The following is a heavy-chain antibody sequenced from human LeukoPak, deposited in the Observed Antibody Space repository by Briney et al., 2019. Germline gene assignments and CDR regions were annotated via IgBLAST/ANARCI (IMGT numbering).Heavy chain of an antibody. Sequence: ASVNDSCKASGQTFTGNYIHWVREAPGQGLEWMGWINPNSGGTKYAQKFQGRVTMTRDTSISTAYMELSRLRSDDTAVYYCARDSYSGGWSTALYRFDPWGQGTLVTVSS. CDR1: GQTFTGNY. V-gene: IGHV1-2*02. D-gene: IGHD6-19*01. J-gene: IGHJ5*02. CDR3: ARDSYSGGWSTALYRFDP. CDR2: INPNSGGT.